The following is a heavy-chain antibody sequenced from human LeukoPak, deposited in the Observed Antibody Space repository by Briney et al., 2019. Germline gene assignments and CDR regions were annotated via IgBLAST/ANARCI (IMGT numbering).Heavy chain of an antibody. Sequence: GGSLRLSCAASGFTFSSYEMNWVRQAPGKGLEWVSYISSSGSTIYYADSVKGRFTISRDNAKNSLYPQMNSLRAEDTAVYYCARDGDYGDYPDYWGQGTLVTVSS. CDR2: ISSSGSTI. CDR1: GFTFSSYE. V-gene: IGHV3-48*03. D-gene: IGHD4-17*01. J-gene: IGHJ4*02. CDR3: ARDGDYGDYPDY.